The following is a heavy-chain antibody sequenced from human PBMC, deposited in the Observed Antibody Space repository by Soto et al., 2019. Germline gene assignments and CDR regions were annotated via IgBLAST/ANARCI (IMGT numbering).Heavy chain of an antibody. CDR1: GFTFSSYG. J-gene: IGHJ5*02. D-gene: IGHD3-3*01. V-gene: IGHV3-30*18. Sequence: QVQLVESGGGVVQPGRSLRLSCAASGFTFSSYGMHWVRQAPGKGLEWVAVISYDGSNKYYADSVKGRFTISRDNSKNTLYLQMNSLSAEDTAVYYCAKRPSAIFGVVSNWFDPWGQGTLVTVSS. CDR2: ISYDGSNK. CDR3: AKRPSAIFGVVSNWFDP.